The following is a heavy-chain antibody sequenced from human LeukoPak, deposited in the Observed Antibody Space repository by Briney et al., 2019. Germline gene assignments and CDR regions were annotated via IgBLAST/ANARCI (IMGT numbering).Heavy chain of an antibody. CDR3: ARGRSETHEGFDP. J-gene: IGHJ5*02. CDR2: INPNSGGT. D-gene: IGHD1-26*01. CDR1: GYTFTGYY. Sequence: ASVKVSCKASGYTFTGYYMHWVRQAPGQGLEWMGWINPNSGGTNYAQKFQGRVTMTRDTSISTAYMELSRLRSDDTAVYYCARGRSETHEGFDPWGQGTLVTVSS. V-gene: IGHV1-2*02.